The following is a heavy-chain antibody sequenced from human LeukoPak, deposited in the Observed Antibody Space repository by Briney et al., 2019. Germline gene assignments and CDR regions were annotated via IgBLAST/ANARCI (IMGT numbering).Heavy chain of an antibody. D-gene: IGHD3-10*01. J-gene: IGHJ4*02. V-gene: IGHV3-48*03. Sequence: GGSLRLSCAASGFTFSSYEMNWVRQAPGKGLEWVSYISSSGNTIYYADSVKGRFTISRDNAKNSLYLQMNSLRAEDTAVYYCAGYRRITMPLGGSFDYWGQGTLVTVSS. CDR2: ISSSGNTI. CDR1: GFTFSSYE. CDR3: AGYRRITMPLGGSFDY.